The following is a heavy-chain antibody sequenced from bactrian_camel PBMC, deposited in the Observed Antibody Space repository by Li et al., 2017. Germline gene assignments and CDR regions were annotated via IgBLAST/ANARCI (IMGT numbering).Heavy chain of an antibody. Sequence: HVQLVESGGGSVQAGGSLLLSCEYSGSTYSTRCMGWFRQAPGKEREGVAIIRTGGGNTYCADSVKGRFTISQDNAKNTLYLQMNSLKPEDTAMYYCARKRRFGSCIDDMTAGDYWGQGTQVTVS. J-gene: IGHJ4*01. CDR3: ARKRRFGSCIDDMTAGDY. CDR2: IRTGGGNT. V-gene: IGHV3S1*01. D-gene: IGHD5*01. CDR1: GSTYSTRC.